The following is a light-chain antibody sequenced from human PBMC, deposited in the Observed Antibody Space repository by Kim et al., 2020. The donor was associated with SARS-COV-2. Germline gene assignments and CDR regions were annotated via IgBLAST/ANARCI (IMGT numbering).Light chain of an antibody. J-gene: IGKJ4*01. CDR2: LTS. CDR3: QQYYIMPLT. CDR1: QDISNS. Sequence: DIQMTQSPSSLSASVGDRVTITCRASQDISNSLAWYQQKPGKAPKLLLFLTSRLQSGVSSRFSGSGSGTGYTLTISSLQPEDFATYYGQQYYIMPLTFGGGTKVDIK. V-gene: IGKV1-NL1*01.